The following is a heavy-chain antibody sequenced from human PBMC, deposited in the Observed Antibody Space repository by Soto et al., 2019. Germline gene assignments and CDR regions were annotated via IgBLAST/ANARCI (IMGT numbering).Heavy chain of an antibody. CDR1: GYTFTTYS. CDR3: ARVADIVRIPALDY. CDR2: ISPFNGDA. V-gene: IGHV1-18*04. D-gene: IGHD2-8*01. Sequence: QVKLVQSGAEVKRPGASVNVSCKASGYTFTTYSLSWVRQAPGQGLEWMGWISPFNGDATYAQKFQDRVTLTTDTATSTAYMELRRLRDDDTAVYYCARVADIVRIPALDYWGRGTLVIVSS. J-gene: IGHJ4*02.